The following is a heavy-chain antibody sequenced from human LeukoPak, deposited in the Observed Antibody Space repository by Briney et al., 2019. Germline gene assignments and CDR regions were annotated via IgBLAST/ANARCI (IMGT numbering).Heavy chain of an antibody. J-gene: IGHJ4*02. Sequence: ASVKISCKTSGYSFTNFGITWVRQAPGKGLEWMGWITGDSETTEYAQRFQGRISMTADTFTSTAYMELGSLTSDDTAVYYCARVVVAVFGVMVHSNYFDSWGQGTLITVSS. CDR2: ITGDSETT. CDR1: GYSFTNFG. V-gene: IGHV1-18*01. D-gene: IGHD3-3*01. CDR3: ARVVVAVFGVMVHSNYFDS.